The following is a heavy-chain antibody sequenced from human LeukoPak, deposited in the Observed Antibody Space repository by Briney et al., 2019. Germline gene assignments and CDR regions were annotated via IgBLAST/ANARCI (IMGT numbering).Heavy chain of an antibody. V-gene: IGHV1-18*01. J-gene: IGHJ4*02. Sequence: ASVKVSCKGSGYTFTSYGISWVRQAPGQGLEWMGWIRGYNDDTNYAQKFQGRVTMTIDTSTSTAYMDLRSLRSEETAVYYWAEVLSSGGGTFDYLGQGTLVTVSS. CDR2: IRGYNDDT. CDR3: AEVLSSGGGTFDY. D-gene: IGHD3-10*01. CDR1: GYTFTSYG.